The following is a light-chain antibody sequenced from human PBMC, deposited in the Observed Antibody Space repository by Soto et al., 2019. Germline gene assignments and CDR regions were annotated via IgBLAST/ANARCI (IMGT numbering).Light chain of an antibody. CDR3: QQYGSSPPLT. V-gene: IGKV3-15*01. Sequence: EIVMTQSPATLSVSPGERVTLSCRASQSVSSNLAWYQQKPGQAPRLLIYGASTRATGIPARFSGSGSGTDFTLTISRLEPEDFAVYYCQQYGSSPPLTFGGGTKV. CDR2: GAS. J-gene: IGKJ4*01. CDR1: QSVSSN.